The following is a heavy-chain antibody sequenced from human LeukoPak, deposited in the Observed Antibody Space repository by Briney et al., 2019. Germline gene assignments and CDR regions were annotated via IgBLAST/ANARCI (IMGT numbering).Heavy chain of an antibody. CDR3: ARDFRGSVDAFDI. CDR1: GGSICDYY. V-gene: IGHV4-59*01. CDR2: NYYSGRT. Sequence: SETLSLTCTVSGGSICDYYWNWMRQPPGKGPEWVGYNYYSGRTNYNPSLKSRVSISVDTSKNQLSLKRSSVTAADTAVYDCARDFRGSVDAFDIWGQGTMVAVSS. J-gene: IGHJ3*02.